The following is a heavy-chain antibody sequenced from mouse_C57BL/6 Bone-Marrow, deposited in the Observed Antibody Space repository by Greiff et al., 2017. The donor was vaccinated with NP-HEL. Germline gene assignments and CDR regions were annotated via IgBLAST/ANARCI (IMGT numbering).Heavy chain of an antibody. CDR1: GYTFTDYN. D-gene: IGHD2-2*01. J-gene: IGHJ4*01. Sequence: VQLQQSGPELVKPGASVKIPCKASGYTFTDYNMDWVKQSHGKSLEWIGDINPNNGGTIYNQKFKGKATLTVDKSSSTAYMELRSLTSEDTAVYYCAVRWLRDAMDYWGQGTSVTVSS. CDR3: AVRWLRDAMDY. V-gene: IGHV1-18*01. CDR2: INPNNGGT.